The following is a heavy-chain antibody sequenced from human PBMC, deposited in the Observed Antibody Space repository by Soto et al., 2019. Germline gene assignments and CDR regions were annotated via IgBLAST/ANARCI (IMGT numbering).Heavy chain of an antibody. CDR2: IIPILDTA. D-gene: IGHD3-22*01. V-gene: IGHV1-69*14. J-gene: IGHJ6*02. CDR3: ARDPYYYDSIAALDV. Sequence: QVQLVQSGAEVKKPGSSMKISCKASGGIFSSHAISWVRQAPGQGLEWMGGIIPILDTANYAQKFQGRVTITADKSTSTAYMELSSLRSEDTAVYYCARDPYYYDSIAALDVWGQGTTVTVSS. CDR1: GGIFSSHA.